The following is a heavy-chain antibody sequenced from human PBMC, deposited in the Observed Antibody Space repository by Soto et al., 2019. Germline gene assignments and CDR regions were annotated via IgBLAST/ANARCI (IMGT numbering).Heavy chain of an antibody. J-gene: IGHJ4*02. V-gene: IGHV1-3*01. Sequence: ASGKVSWEASGNTFTSFAIQWGRPAPGQRPEWMGWINPDNGHTRYSQKFQGRVAITRDTSASAAYMELSSLRSDDTAVYYCATDPYYYDTPGDCLDNCAQRTLVTVSS. CDR3: ATDPYYYDTPGDCLDN. CDR1: GNTFTSFA. D-gene: IGHD3-9*01. CDR2: INPDNGHT.